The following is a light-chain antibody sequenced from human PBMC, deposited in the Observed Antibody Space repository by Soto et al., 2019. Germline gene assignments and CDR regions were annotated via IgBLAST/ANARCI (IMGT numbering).Light chain of an antibody. CDR1: QSVLYSSNNRNY. Sequence: DIAMTQSPDSLAVSLGERATINCKSSQSVLYSSNNRNYLAWYQQKPGQPTKLLIYWASTRESGVPDRFSGSGSETDFTLTISSLQAEDVAVYYCQQYYSTPPTFGQGTKVEIK. CDR3: QQYYSTPPT. V-gene: IGKV4-1*01. CDR2: WAS. J-gene: IGKJ1*01.